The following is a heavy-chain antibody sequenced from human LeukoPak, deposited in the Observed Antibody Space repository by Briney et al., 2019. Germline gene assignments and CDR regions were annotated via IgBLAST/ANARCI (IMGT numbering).Heavy chain of an antibody. CDR2: ISSTGST. CDR1: RVSMNRGLYY. D-gene: IGHD6-13*01. J-gene: IGHJ6*03. CDR3: AKKTEEGYTSSWGHYDSHYYMDA. Sequence: SQTLSLTCTVSRVSMNRGLYYWAWLRQPAGKGLEWIVKISSTGSTTYNPTAKSRCTILLDPSKNYISLKVTSLTAADTAVYDCAKKTEEGYTSSWGHYDSHYYMDAWGNETRVTVSS. V-gene: IGHV4-61*09.